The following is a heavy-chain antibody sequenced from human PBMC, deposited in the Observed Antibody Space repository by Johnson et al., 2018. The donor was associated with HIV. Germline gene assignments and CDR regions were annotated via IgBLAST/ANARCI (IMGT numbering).Heavy chain of an antibody. V-gene: IGHV3-11*04. CDR1: GFSFSDYY. Sequence: QVQLVESGGGLVKPGGSLRLSCAASGFSFSDYYMSWIRQAPGKGLEWVSYISSSGSTIYYADSVVKGRFTISRDNAKNSVFLQMNSLRVEDTAIYYCARGISNWNYFDDDAFDIWGQGTMVTVSS. CDR2: ISSSGSTI. J-gene: IGHJ3*02. D-gene: IGHD1-7*01. CDR3: ARGISNWNYFDDDAFDI.